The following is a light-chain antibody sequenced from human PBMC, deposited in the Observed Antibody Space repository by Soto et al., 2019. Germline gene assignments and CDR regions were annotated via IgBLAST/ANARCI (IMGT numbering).Light chain of an antibody. CDR2: LDSDGSH. V-gene: IGLV4-69*01. Sequence: QLVLTQSPSASACLGASVELTCTLSSGHSSYAIAWHQQQPEKGPRYLMKLDSDGSHTKGDAIPDRFSGSSSGAERYLTISSLQSEDEADYYCQTWGTGIHVVFGGGTKLTVL. CDR1: SGHSSYA. J-gene: IGLJ2*01. CDR3: QTWGTGIHVV.